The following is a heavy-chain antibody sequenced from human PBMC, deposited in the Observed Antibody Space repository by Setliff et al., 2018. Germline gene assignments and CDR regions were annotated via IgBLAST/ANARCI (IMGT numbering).Heavy chain of an antibody. CDR2: VYYSGNT. CDR3: ARDRGVYSDFEY. Sequence: ETLSLTCIVSGGSISSSSNFYWGWFRQPPGKGLEWVGNVYYSGNTYYNPSLKSRLTISVDTSKNQFSLKLTSVTAADTAVYYCARDRGVYSDFEYWGQGTLVTVSS. J-gene: IGHJ4*02. V-gene: IGHV4-39*07. D-gene: IGHD4-4*01. CDR1: GGSISSSSNFY.